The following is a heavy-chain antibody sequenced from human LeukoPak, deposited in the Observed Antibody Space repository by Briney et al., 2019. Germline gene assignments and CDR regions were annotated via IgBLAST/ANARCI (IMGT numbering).Heavy chain of an antibody. D-gene: IGHD2-15*01. CDR2: IIPIFGTA. J-gene: IGHJ5*02. V-gene: IGHV1-69*01. CDR1: GGTFSSYA. Sequence: SVKASCKASGGTFSSYAISWVRQAPGPRLECMGGIIPIFGTANYAQKSQGRVTITADESTSTAYMELSSLRSEDTAVYYCAREGHAYCSGGSCYFNWFDPWGQGTLVTVSS. CDR3: AREGHAYCSGGSCYFNWFDP.